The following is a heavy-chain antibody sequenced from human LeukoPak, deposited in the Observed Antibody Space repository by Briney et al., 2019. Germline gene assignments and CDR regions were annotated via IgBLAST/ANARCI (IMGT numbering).Heavy chain of an antibody. J-gene: IGHJ4*02. CDR3: ARGRPEFFGSGTYLND. CDR1: GFSVSTYE. V-gene: IGHV3-48*03. CDR2: ISSSGTTI. Sequence: PGGSLRLSCAASGFSVSTYEMNWVRQAPGKGLECVSYISSSGTTISYADSVEGRFTISRDNAKNSLYLEMNSLRVEDTAVYYCARGRPEFFGSGTYLNDWGQGTPVTVSS. D-gene: IGHD3-10*01.